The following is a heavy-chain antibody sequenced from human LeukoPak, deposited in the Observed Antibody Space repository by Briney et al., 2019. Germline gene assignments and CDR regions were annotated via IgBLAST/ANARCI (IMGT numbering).Heavy chain of an antibody. V-gene: IGHV1-18*01. Sequence: ASVKVSCKASGYTFTSYGLTWVRQAPGQGLEWMGWISAYNGHTKYPHELQGRVTMTTDTSTSTAYMELRSLRSDDTAVYYCARGFPPRRNYDSSGYYSYYFDYWGQGTLVTVSS. J-gene: IGHJ4*02. CDR3: ARGFPPRRNYDSSGYYSYYFDY. D-gene: IGHD3-22*01. CDR1: GYTFTSYG. CDR2: ISAYNGHT.